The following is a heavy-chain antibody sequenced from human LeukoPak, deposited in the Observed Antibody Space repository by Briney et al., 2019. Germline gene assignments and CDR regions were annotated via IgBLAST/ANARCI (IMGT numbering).Heavy chain of an antibody. V-gene: IGHV4-39*01. CDR2: IYYSGST. Sequence: PSETLSLTCTVSGGSISSSSYYWGWIRQPPGKGLEWIGSIYYSGSTYYNPSLESRVTISVDTSKNQFSLKLSSVTAADTAVYYCARHRPGARHYYFDYWGQGTLVTVSS. CDR1: GGSISSSSYY. J-gene: IGHJ4*02. CDR3: ARHRPGARHYYFDY. D-gene: IGHD7-27*01.